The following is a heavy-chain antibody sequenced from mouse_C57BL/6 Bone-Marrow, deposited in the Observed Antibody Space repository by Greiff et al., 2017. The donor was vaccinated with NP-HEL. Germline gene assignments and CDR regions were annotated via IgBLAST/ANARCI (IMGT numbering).Heavy chain of an antibody. Sequence: EVQLVESGPGLAKPSQTLSLTSDYWNWIRKFPGNKLEYMGYISYSGSTYYNPSLKSRISITRDTSKNQYYLQLNSVTTEDTATYYCARDYGSSSSYWYFDVWGTGTTVTVSS. J-gene: IGHJ1*03. CDR3: ARDYGSSSSYWYFDV. D-gene: IGHD1-1*01. V-gene: IGHV3-8*01. CDR1: SDY. CDR2: ISYSGST.